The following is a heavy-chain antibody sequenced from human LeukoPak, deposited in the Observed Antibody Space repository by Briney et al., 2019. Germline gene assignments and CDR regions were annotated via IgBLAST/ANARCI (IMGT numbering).Heavy chain of an antibody. CDR3: ARDPRITGTTAYYFDY. V-gene: IGHV1-18*01. D-gene: IGHD1-7*01. CDR2: INTYNGHT. J-gene: IGHJ4*02. CDR1: GYSFSSYG. Sequence: GASVKVSCTASGYSFSSYGFSWVRHAPGQGLEWMGWINTYNGHTNYTQTLQGRVTMTTDTSTSTAYMELRNLRPDDTAVYFCARDPRITGTTAYYFDYWGQGTLVTVSS.